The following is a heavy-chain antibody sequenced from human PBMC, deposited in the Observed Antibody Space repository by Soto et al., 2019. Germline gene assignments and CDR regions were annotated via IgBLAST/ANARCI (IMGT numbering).Heavy chain of an antibody. CDR1: GVSISSSSYY. J-gene: IGHJ4*02. V-gene: IGHV4-39*01. D-gene: IGHD3-10*01. CDR3: ASQFAY. Sequence: SETLSLTCTVSGVSISSSSYYWGWIRQTPGKGLEWIGNIYFSGSTYYNPSLKSRVTISVDRSKNQFSLNLTSVTAADTAVYYWASQFAYWGPGTLVTVSS. CDR2: IYFSGST.